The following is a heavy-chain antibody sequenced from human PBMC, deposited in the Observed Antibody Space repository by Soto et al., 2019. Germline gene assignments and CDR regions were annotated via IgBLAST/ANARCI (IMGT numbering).Heavy chain of an antibody. CDR2: INPSGGST. CDR1: GYTFTSYY. Sequence: QVQLVQSGAEVKKPGASVKVSCKASGYTFTSYYMHWVRQAPGQGLEWMGIINPSGGSTSYAQKFQGRGTMTMDTSTSTVYMELCSLRSEDTAVYYCARVYPSDTRYGYVGNNWFDPWGQGTLVTVSS. J-gene: IGHJ5*02. V-gene: IGHV1-46*03. CDR3: ARVYPSDTRYGYVGNNWFDP. D-gene: IGHD5-18*01.